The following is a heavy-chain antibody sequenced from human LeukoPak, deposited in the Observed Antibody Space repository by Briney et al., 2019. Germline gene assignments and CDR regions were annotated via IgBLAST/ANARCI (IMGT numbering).Heavy chain of an antibody. D-gene: IGHD4-17*01. CDR3: ARAFTVRDGDY. V-gene: IGHV1-18*04. CDR1: GYTFTGYY. Sequence: ASVKVSCKASGYTFTGYYMHWVRQAPGQGLEWMGWFSVYNNYTHYAQNFQGRVTMTADTSTSTAYMDLRSLRSADTAVYYCARAFTVRDGDYWGQGTLVTVSS. CDR2: FSVYNNYT. J-gene: IGHJ4*02.